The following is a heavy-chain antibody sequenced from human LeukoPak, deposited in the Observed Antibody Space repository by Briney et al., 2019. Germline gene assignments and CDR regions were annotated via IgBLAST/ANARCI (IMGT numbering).Heavy chain of an antibody. J-gene: IGHJ6*03. CDR2: IYYSGST. D-gene: IGHD5-18*01. CDR1: GGSFSSYY. CDR3: ARVTHTAMVRGYYYYMDV. V-gene: IGHV4-59*01. Sequence: SETLSLTCAVYGGSFSSYYWSWIRQPPGKGLEWIGYIYYSGSTNYNPSLKSRVTISVDTSKNQFSLKLSSVTAADTAVYYCARVTHTAMVRGYYYYMDVWGKGTTVTVSS.